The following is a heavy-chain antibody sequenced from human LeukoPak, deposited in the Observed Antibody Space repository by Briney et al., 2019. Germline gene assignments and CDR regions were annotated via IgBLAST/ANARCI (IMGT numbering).Heavy chain of an antibody. CDR2: ILSSSSYI. Sequence: PGGSLRLSCAASGFTFSIYAMSWVRQAPGKGLEGVSSILSSSSYIYYADSVKGRFTTSRDNAKNEVYLQMNSLRAEDTAVYYCARHKDPYYDILIGHSPSDYWGQGTLVTVSS. CDR3: ARHKDPYYDILIGHSPSDY. J-gene: IGHJ4*02. D-gene: IGHD3-9*01. V-gene: IGHV3-21*01. CDR1: GFTFSIYA.